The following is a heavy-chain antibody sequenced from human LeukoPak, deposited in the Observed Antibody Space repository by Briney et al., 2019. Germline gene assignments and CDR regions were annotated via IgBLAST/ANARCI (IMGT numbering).Heavy chain of an antibody. V-gene: IGHV4-4*07. D-gene: IGHD4-11*01. CDR1: GGSISSYY. Sequence: SETLSLTCTVSGGSISSYYWSWIRQPAGKGLEWIGRIYTSGSTNYNPSLKSRVTMSVDTSKNQFSLKLSSVTAADTAVNYCAREKETTVKYYYYYYMDVWGKGTTVTVSS. CDR3: AREKETTVKYYYYYYMDV. CDR2: IYTSGST. J-gene: IGHJ6*03.